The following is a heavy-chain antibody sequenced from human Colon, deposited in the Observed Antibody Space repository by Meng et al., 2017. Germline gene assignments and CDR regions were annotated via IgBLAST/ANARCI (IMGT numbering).Heavy chain of an antibody. CDR1: GFTFSGSA. D-gene: IGHD1-14*01. CDR2: IRTKPNDYAT. Sequence: VPVGESGGGWVHPGGSLERSWVASGFTFSGSAMNWVRQTSGKGLEWVGRIRTKPNDYATAYAPSVRGRFTISRDDSKNTVYLQMNSLKIEDTAVYYCSTGDYCGFWGQGTLVTASS. J-gene: IGHJ4*02. V-gene: IGHV3-73*02. CDR3: STGDYCGF.